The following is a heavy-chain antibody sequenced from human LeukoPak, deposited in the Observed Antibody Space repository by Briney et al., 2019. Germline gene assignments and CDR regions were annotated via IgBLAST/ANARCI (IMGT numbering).Heavy chain of an antibody. CDR3: ASLTVLTGGDAFDI. J-gene: IGHJ3*02. V-gene: IGHV1-2*02. D-gene: IGHD1-14*01. CDR2: INPNSGGT. CDR1: GYTFTGYY. Sequence: ASVKVSCKASGYTFTGYYMHWVRQAPGQGLEWMGWINPNSGGTNYAQKFQGRVTMTRDTSISTAYMELSSLRSEDTAVYYCASLTVLTGGDAFDIWGQGTMVTVSS.